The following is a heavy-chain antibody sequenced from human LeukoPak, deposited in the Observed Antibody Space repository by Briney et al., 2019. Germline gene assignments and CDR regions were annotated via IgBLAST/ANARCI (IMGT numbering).Heavy chain of an antibody. D-gene: IGHD5-18*01. CDR1: GFTFSSNA. J-gene: IGHJ3*02. Sequence: PGGSLRLSCAASGFTFSSNAMNWVRQPPGKGLEWVSAISGSGGSTYYADSVKGRFTISRDNSKNTLYLQMNNLGADDTALYYCAKVITAGWQKDDLDIWGRGTMVTVSS. V-gene: IGHV3-23*01. CDR3: AKVITAGWQKDDLDI. CDR2: ISGSGGST.